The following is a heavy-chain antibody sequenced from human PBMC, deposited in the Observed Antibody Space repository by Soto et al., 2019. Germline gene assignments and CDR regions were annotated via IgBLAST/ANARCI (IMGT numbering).Heavy chain of an antibody. J-gene: IGHJ3*02. D-gene: IGHD2-15*01. CDR3: ASPYGSGVSCRKACDI. CDR2: IYPGDSDT. Sequence: PGESLKISCKGSGYSFISYWIGWVRQMPGKGLEWMGIIYPGDSDTRYSPSFQGQVTISADKSISTAYLQWSSLKASDTAMYYWASPYGSGVSCRKACDIWGQGTRVTALQ. V-gene: IGHV5-51*01. CDR1: GYSFISYW.